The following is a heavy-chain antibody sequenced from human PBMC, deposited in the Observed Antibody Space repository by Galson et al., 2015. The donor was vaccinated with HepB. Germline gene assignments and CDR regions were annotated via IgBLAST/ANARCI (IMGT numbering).Heavy chain of an antibody. D-gene: IGHD2-21*01. CDR2: ISNSGDTT. V-gene: IGHV3-23*01. Sequence: SLRLSCAASGFTFSSYAMRWVRQAPGKGLQWVSTISNSGDTTYYADSVKGRFTISRDSSKNTLYLQMDSLRAEDTALYYCAKLSQAGPHRSSPCGYWGQGTLVTASS. CDR1: GFTFSSYA. CDR3: AKLSQAGPHRSSPCGY. J-gene: IGHJ4*02.